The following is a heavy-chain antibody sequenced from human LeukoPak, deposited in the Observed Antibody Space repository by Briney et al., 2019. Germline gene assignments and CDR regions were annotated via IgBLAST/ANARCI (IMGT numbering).Heavy chain of an antibody. CDR3: ARWGDSFDY. V-gene: IGHV3-30*03. J-gene: IGHJ4*02. CDR2: ISYDGSNK. D-gene: IGHD3-10*01. CDR1: GFTFSSYG. Sequence: GGSLRLSCAASGFTFSSYGMHWVRQAPGKGLEWVAVISYDGSNKYYADSVKGRFTISRDNAKNSLYLQMNSLRAEDTALYYCARWGDSFDYWGQGTLVTVSS.